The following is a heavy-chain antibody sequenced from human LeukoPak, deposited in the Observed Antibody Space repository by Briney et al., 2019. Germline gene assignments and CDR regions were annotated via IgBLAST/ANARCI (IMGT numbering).Heavy chain of an antibody. CDR1: GGSLSPLY. CDR2: IYYSGTT. D-gene: IGHD3-10*01. Sequence: PSETLSLTCIVSGGSLSPLYWSWIRQPPGKGLEFSGYIYYSGTTNYNPSLKSRVTLSVDTSKNQFSLTLGSVTAADTAVYYCARGGVAAKYYFDYWGQGTLVTVSS. CDR3: ARGGVAAKYYFDY. J-gene: IGHJ4*02. V-gene: IGHV4-59*11.